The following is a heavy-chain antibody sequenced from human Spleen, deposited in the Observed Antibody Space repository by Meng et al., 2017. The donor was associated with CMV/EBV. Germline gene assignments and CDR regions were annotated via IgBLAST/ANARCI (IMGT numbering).Heavy chain of an antibody. J-gene: IGHJ4*02. CDR2: INSDESST. CDR1: GFTFSSYW. CDR3: ARSSYCSSTSCYPDY. V-gene: IGHV3-74*01. Sequence: GGSLRLSCAASGFTFSSYWMHWVRQAPGEGLVWVSRINSDESSTSYADSVKGRFTISRDNAKNTLYLQMNSLRAKDTAVYYCARSSYCSSTSCYPDYWGQGTLVTVSS. D-gene: IGHD2-2*01.